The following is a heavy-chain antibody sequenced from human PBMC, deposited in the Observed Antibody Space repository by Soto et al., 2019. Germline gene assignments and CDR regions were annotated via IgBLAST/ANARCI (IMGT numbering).Heavy chain of an antibody. D-gene: IGHD6-13*01. V-gene: IGHV1-18*01. J-gene: IGHJ4*02. CDR3: SRGGSSWRPHEDY. CDR1: GFTFTSYG. Sequence: QVQLVQSGAEVKKPGASMKVSCKASGFTFTSYGISWVRQAPGQGLEWMGWVSAYNGNTHYAQKLQGRVTMTTAPSTTTAYMELRSLRSDDTAVYYCSRGGSSWRPHEDYWGQGTLVTVSS. CDR2: VSAYNGNT.